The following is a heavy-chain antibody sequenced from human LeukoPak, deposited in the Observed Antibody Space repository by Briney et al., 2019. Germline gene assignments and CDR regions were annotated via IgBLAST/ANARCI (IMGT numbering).Heavy chain of an antibody. D-gene: IGHD2-21*02. CDR2: IYYNGNT. Sequence: SETLSLTCTVSSASIRSSNYYWGWIRQPPGKGLEWFGSIYYNGNTYYNPSLKSRVTISVDTSKNQFSLKLSSVTAADTAVYYCARPVTAYYYYMDVWGKGTTVTISS. CDR1: SASIRSSNYY. V-gene: IGHV4-39*01. CDR3: ARPVTAYYYYMDV. J-gene: IGHJ6*03.